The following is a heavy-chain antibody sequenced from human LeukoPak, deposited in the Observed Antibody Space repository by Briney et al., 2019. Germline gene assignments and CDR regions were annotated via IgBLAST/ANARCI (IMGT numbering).Heavy chain of an antibody. J-gene: IGHJ4*02. CDR3: ARDPLGDWNYFDY. V-gene: IGHV3-21*01. CDR2: ISSSSSYI. CDR1: GFTFSSYS. Sequence: PGGSLRLPCAASGFTFSSYSMNWVRQAPGKGLEWVSSISSSSSYIYYADSVKGRFTISRDNAKNSLYLQMNSLRAEDTAVYYCARDPLGDWNYFDYWGQGTLVTVSS. D-gene: IGHD3-10*01.